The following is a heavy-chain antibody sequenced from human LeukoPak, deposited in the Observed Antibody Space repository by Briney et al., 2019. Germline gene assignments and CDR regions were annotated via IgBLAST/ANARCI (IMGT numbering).Heavy chain of an antibody. D-gene: IGHD1-26*01. V-gene: IGHV3-48*03. CDR2: ISSSGSTI. Sequence: GGSLRLSCAASGFTFNNYEMNWVRQAPGKGLEWVSYISSSGSTIYYADSVKGRFTISRDNAKNSLYLQMNSLRAEDTAVYYCARDSAASGDYWGQGTLVTVSS. J-gene: IGHJ4*02. CDR1: GFTFNNYE. CDR3: ARDSAASGDY.